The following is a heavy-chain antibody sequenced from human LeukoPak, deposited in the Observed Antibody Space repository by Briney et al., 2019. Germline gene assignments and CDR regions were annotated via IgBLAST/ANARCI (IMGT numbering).Heavy chain of an antibody. J-gene: IGHJ4*02. Sequence: PSETLSLTCTVPGGSISTYYWSWIRQPPGKGLECIGYLYYSGSTNYNPSLKSRVTISVDTSKNQFSLKLNSVTAADTAVYYCAGLDSSGYYYFDYWGQGTLVTVSS. CDR2: LYYSGST. CDR1: GGSISTYY. V-gene: IGHV4-59*01. D-gene: IGHD3-22*01. CDR3: AGLDSSGYYYFDY.